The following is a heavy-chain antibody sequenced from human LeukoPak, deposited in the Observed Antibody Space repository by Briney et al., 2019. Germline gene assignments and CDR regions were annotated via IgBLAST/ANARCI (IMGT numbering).Heavy chain of an antibody. CDR1: GGSISSGSYY. D-gene: IGHD2-15*01. CDR3: ARDDGYCSGGSCYGYFQH. J-gene: IGHJ1*01. Sequence: SSETLSLTCTVSGGSISSGSYYWSWIRQPAGKGLEWIGRIYTSGSTNYNPSLKSRVTISVDTSKNQFSLKLSSATAADTAVYYCARDDGYCSGGSCYGYFQHWGQGTLVTVSS. V-gene: IGHV4-61*02. CDR2: IYTSGST.